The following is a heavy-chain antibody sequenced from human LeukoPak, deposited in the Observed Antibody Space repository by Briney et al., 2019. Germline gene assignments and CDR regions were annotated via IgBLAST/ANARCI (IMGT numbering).Heavy chain of an antibody. CDR3: ARSPRGQYWFFDL. CDR2: IWSDGSNK. J-gene: IGHJ2*01. CDR1: GFTFSSNG. D-gene: IGHD3-10*01. Sequence: GGSLRLSCAASGFTFSSNGMHWVRQAPGKGLEWVAVIWSDGSNKYYADSVKGRFTSSRDNPKNTLYLQMNSLKAEDTAVYYCARSPRGQYWFFDLWGRGTLVTVAS. V-gene: IGHV3-33*01.